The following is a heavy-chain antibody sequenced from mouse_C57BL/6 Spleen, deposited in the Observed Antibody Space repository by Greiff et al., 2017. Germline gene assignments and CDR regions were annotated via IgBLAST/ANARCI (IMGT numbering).Heavy chain of an antibody. V-gene: IGHV3-6*01. J-gene: IGHJ3*01. D-gene: IGHD3-2*01. Sequence: EVQLQQSGPGLVKPSQSLSLTCSVTGYSITSGYYWNWIRQFPGNKLEWMGYISYDGSNNYNPSLKNRISITRDTSKNQFFLKLNSVTTEDTATYYCARETARWFAYWGQGTLVTVSA. CDR3: ARETARWFAY. CDR1: GYSITSGYY. CDR2: ISYDGSN.